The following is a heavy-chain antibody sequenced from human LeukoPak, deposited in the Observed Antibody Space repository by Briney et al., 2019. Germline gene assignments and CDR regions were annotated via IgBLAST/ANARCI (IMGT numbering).Heavy chain of an antibody. CDR2: IGGNGDTS. Sequence: PGGALSLSCVASGFTFYNYAMHWVRQAPGKGLEDVSAIGGNGDTSYYADSVKSRFTISRDNSKNTVYLQLGSLRTEDMAVYYCATRHEYSYPYWGQGTPVTVSS. J-gene: IGHJ4*02. CDR1: GFTFYNYA. D-gene: IGHD5-18*01. CDR3: ATRHEYSYPY. V-gene: IGHV3-64*02.